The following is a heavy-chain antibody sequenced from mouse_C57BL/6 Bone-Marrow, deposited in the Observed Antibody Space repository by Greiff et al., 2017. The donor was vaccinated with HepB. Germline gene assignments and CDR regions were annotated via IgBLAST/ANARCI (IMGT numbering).Heavy chain of an antibody. CDR3: ARGHYYGTAMDY. D-gene: IGHD1-1*01. V-gene: IGHV1-53*01. Sequence: QVQLQQSGTELVKPGASVKLSCKASGYTFTSYWMHWVKQRPGQGLEWIGNINPSNGGTNYNEKFKSKATLTVDKSSSTAYMQLSSLTSEDSAVYYCARGHYYGTAMDYWGQGTSVTVSS. J-gene: IGHJ4*01. CDR2: INPSNGGT. CDR1: GYTFTSYW.